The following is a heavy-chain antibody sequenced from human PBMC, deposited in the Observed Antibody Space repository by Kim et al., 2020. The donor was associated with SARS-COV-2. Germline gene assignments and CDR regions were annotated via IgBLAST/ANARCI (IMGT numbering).Heavy chain of an antibody. CDR3: AKGGSSGSSYSASHY. CDR1: GFTFTTYA. CDR2: ISGSGGST. Sequence: GGSLRLSCAASGFTFTTYAMNWVRQAPGKGLEWVSGISGSGGSTYYADSVKGRFTISRDNSRNTLYLQMNSLRAEDTAVYFCAKGGSSGSSYSASHYCG. V-gene: IGHV3-23*01. D-gene: IGHD2-15*01. J-gene: IGHJ4*01.